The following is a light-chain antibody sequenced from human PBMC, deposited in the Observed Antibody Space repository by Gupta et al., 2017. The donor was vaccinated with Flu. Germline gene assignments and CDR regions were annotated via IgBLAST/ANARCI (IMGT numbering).Light chain of an antibody. CDR3: NSRDSTDNNKEV. CDR2: AKN. V-gene: IGLV3-19*01. CDR1: SISNCY. J-gene: IGLJ2*01. Sequence: IARTRCKGGSISNCYASWYQQKPGQAPGLVIYAKNIRPPGGPDRFSGSSSGNTSSLTITGAQAEDEEHYYCNSRDSTDNNKEVFGGGTKLTVL.